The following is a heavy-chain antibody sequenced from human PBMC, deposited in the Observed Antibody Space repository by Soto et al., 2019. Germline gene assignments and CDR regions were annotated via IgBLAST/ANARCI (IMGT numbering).Heavy chain of an antibody. CDR1: GLRFSSHG. Sequence: GGSLGLSCAASGLRFSSHGMHWVRQAPGKGLEWVAVISYDGSNKYYADSVKGRFTISRDNSKNTLYLEMNSLRAEDTAVYFCAKDGRYSSNWGSLEYWGQGTLVTVSS. D-gene: IGHD6-13*01. J-gene: IGHJ4*02. V-gene: IGHV3-30*18. CDR3: AKDGRYSSNWGSLEY. CDR2: ISYDGSNK.